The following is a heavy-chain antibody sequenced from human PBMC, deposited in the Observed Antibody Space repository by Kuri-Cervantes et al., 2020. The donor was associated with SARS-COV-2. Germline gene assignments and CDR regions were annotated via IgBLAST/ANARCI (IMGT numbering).Heavy chain of an antibody. Sequence: SETLSLTCAVSLYSISSGYYWDWIRQSPGKGPEWIRSIFRSGTTYYSPSLRSRVYISLDTSKNQFFLNVTSVTAANTAVYYCSRSRVPAAAALWGQGTMVTVSS. CDR2: IFRSGTT. CDR1: LYSISSGYY. J-gene: IGHJ3*01. D-gene: IGHD2-2*01. CDR3: SRSRVPAAAAL. V-gene: IGHV4-38-2*01.